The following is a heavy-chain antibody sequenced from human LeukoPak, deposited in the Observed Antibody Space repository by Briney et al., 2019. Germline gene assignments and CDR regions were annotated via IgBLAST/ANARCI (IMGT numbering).Heavy chain of an antibody. CDR2: ISWNSGSI. CDR3: AKVSTARSSSWYVSFDY. Sequence: GRSLRLSCAASGFTFDDYAMHWVRQAPGKGLEWVSGISWNSGSIGYADSVEGRFTISRDNAKNSLYLQMNSLRAEDTALYYCAKVSTARSSSWYVSFDYWGQGTLVTVSS. V-gene: IGHV3-9*01. CDR1: GFTFDDYA. J-gene: IGHJ4*02. D-gene: IGHD6-13*01.